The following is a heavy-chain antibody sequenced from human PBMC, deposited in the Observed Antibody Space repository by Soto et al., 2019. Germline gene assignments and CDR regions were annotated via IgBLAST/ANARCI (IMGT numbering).Heavy chain of an antibody. CDR2: IYTSGST. CDR3: ARVQLPFQYSSSWYDPRQRDNWFDP. D-gene: IGHD6-13*01. Sequence: SETLSLTCTVSGGSISSYYWSWIRQPAGKGLEWIGRIYTSGSTNYNPSLKSRVTMSVDTSTNKFSLKLSSVTAADTAVYYCARVQLPFQYSSSWYDPRQRDNWFDPWGPGTLDTVSA. J-gene: IGHJ5*02. V-gene: IGHV4-4*07. CDR1: GGSISSYY.